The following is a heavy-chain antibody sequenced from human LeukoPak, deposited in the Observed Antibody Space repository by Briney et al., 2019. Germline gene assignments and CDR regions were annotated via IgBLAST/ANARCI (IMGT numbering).Heavy chain of an antibody. CDR3: ATQPPNYDSIGYYFFGH. Sequence: AGESLKISCKASGYSFANYWIGWMRQMPGKGLEWMGLIYPGDSDTKYSPSFQGQVTISADKSIGTAYLQWSSLKASDTATYYCATQPPNYDSIGYYFFGHWGQGTLVTVSP. J-gene: IGHJ4*01. CDR1: GYSFANYW. V-gene: IGHV5-51*01. D-gene: IGHD3-22*01. CDR2: IYPGDSDT.